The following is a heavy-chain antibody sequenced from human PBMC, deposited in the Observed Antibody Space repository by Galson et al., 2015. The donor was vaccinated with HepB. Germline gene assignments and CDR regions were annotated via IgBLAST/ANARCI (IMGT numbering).Heavy chain of an antibody. CDR3: AKSPNYYDSSGYGN. V-gene: IGHV3-30*18. D-gene: IGHD3-22*01. J-gene: IGHJ4*02. Sequence: SLRLSCAASGFTFSSYGMHWVRQAPGKGLEWVAVISYDGSNKYYADSVKGRFTISRDNSKNTLYLQMNSLRAEDTAVYYCAKSPNYYDSSGYGNWGQGTLVTVSS. CDR2: ISYDGSNK. CDR1: GFTFSSYG.